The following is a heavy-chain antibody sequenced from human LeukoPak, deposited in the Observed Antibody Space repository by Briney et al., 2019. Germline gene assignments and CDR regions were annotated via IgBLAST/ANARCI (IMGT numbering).Heavy chain of an antibody. D-gene: IGHD2-2*01. CDR2: MNPNSGNT. V-gene: IGHV1-8*01. J-gene: IGHJ6*02. CDR1: GYTFTSYD. CDR3: AREWRTSIVVVPAAMGDYYYGMDV. Sequence: VASVKVSCKASGYTFTSYDINWVRQATGQGLEWMGWMNPNSGNTGYAQKFQGRVTMTRNTSISTAYKELSSLRSEDTAVYYCAREWRTSIVVVPAAMGDYYYGMDVWGQGTTVTVSS.